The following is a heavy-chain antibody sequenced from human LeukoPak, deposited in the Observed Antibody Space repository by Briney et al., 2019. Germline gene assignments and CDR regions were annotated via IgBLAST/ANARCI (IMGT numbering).Heavy chain of an antibody. CDR2: IYHSGST. CDR3: ARKLGYCSSTSCYGVWFDP. Sequence: PSETLSLTCAVSGGPISSGGYSWSWIRQPPGKGLEWIGYIYHSGSTYYNPSLKSRVTISVDRSKNQFSLKLSSVTAADTAVYYCARKLGYCSSTSCYGVWFDPWGQGTLVTVSS. V-gene: IGHV4-30-2*01. J-gene: IGHJ5*02. D-gene: IGHD2-2*01. CDR1: GGPISSGGYS.